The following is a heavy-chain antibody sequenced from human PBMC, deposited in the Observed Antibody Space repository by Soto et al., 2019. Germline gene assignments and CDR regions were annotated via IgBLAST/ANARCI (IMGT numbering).Heavy chain of an antibody. D-gene: IGHD3-3*01. V-gene: IGHV1-8*01. CDR1: GYTFTSYD. J-gene: IGHJ4*02. CDR3: ARGLMPRLSLYDVWSGYFSPLDS. Sequence: QVQLVQSGAEVKKPGASVKVSCKASGYTFTSYDINWVRQATGQGLEWMGWMNPNRGNTGYAQKFQGRVTMSRNTSISTAYMELSSLTSDDTAVYYCARGLMPRLSLYDVWSGYFSPLDSWGQGTLVTVSS. CDR2: MNPNRGNT.